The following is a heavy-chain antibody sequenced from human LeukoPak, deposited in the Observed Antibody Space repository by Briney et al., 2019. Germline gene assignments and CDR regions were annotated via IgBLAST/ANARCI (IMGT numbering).Heavy chain of an antibody. CDR2: IYYSGST. D-gene: IGHD2-15*01. CDR3: ARTSALRYCSGGSCYLGY. V-gene: IGHV4-39*01. Sequence: SETLSLTCTVSGGSISSSSYYWGWIRQPPGKGLEWIGSIYYSGSTYYNPSLKSRVTIFVDTSKNQFSLKLSSVTAADTAVYYCARTSALRYCSGGSCYLGYWGQGTLVTVSS. J-gene: IGHJ4*02. CDR1: GGSISSSSYY.